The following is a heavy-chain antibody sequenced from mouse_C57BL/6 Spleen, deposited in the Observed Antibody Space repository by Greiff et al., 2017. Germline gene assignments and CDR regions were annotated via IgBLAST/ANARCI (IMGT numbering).Heavy chain of an antibody. J-gene: IGHJ2*01. CDR1: GYAFTNYL. CDR2: INPGSGGT. V-gene: IGHV1-54*01. Sequence: VQLVESGAELVRPGTSVKVSCKASGYAFTNYLIEWVKQRPGQGLEWIGVINPGSGGTTYNEKFKGKATLTADKSSSTAYMQLSSLTSEDSAVYVCARSFDYWGQGTTLTVSS. CDR3: ARSFDY.